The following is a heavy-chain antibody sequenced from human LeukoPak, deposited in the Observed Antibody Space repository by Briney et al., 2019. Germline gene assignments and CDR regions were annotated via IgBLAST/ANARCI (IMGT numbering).Heavy chain of an antibody. CDR1: GISLSNYG. CDR2: ISGSGGST. J-gene: IGHJ4*02. D-gene: IGHD3-22*01. CDR3: AKRGVVIRVILVGFHKEAYYFDS. Sequence: GGSLRLSCAVSGISLSNYGMSWVRQAPGKGLEWVAGISGSGGSTNYADSVKGRFTISRDNPKKTLYLQMNRLRAEDTAVYFCAKRGVVIRVILVGFHKEAYYFDSWGQGALVTVSS. V-gene: IGHV3-23*01.